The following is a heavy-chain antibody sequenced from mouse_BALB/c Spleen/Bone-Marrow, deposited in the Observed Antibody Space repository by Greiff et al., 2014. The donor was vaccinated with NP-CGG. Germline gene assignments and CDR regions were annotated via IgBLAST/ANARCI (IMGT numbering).Heavy chain of an antibody. CDR3: TRYRYDADYFDY. V-gene: IGHV1S22*01. CDR1: SYTFTSYW. J-gene: IGHJ2*01. D-gene: IGHD2-14*01. Sequence: LQQSGSELVRPGASVKLSCKASSYTFTSYWMHWVKQRPGQGLEWIGNFYPGSGSTNYDEKFKRKATLTVDTSSSTAYMQLSSLTSEDSAVYYCTRYRYDADYFDYWGQGTTLTVSS. CDR2: FYPGSGST.